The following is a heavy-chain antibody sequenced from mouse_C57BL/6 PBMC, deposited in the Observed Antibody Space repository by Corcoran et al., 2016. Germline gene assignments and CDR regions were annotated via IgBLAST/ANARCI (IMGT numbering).Heavy chain of an antibody. CDR1: GYTFTSYG. Sequence: QVQLQQSGAELARPGASVKLSCKASGYTFTSYGISWVKQRTGQGLEWIGENYPRSGNTYYNEKFKGKATLTADKSSSTAYMELRSLTSEDSAVYFCDYGVDYWGQGTTLTVSS. D-gene: IGHD1-1*02. CDR2: NYPRSGNT. J-gene: IGHJ2*01. CDR3: DYGVDY. V-gene: IGHV1-81*01.